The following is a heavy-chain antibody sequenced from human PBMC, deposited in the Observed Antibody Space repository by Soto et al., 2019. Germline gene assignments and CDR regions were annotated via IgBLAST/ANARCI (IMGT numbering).Heavy chain of an antibody. J-gene: IGHJ4*02. CDR3: ARSGGGSGWL. Sequence: SDTLSLTCTVSGDSVSSGRYYWSWIRQPPGKALEWIAYIYYSGSTNYNPSLKSRVTISRDTSKNQFSLKLTSVTAADTAVYYCARSGGGSGWLGGQGTLVTVSS. CDR2: IYYSGST. D-gene: IGHD6-19*01. V-gene: IGHV4-61*01. CDR1: GDSVSSGRYY.